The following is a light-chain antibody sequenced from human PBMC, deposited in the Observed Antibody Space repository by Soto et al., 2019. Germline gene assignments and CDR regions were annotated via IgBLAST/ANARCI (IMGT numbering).Light chain of an antibody. V-gene: IGKV3-20*01. CDR3: PHSACRRNP. CDR1: LHGGTNY. CDR2: DAS. J-gene: IGKJ5*01. Sequence: KLSAVALSLPQAARATPSCRARLHGGTNYLAWYQQKPGQAPRLLIHDASTRATGIPARFSGSGSGTDFTLTIISLQAEDFTVYCCPHSACRRNPFGE.